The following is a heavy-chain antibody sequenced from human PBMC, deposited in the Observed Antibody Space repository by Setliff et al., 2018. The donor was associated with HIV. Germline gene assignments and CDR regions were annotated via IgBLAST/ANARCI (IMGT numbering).Heavy chain of an antibody. CDR3: AKTQTVITVYGPFDS. CDR2: ISGSGGST. Sequence: PGESLKISCAASGFTFSSYAMSWVRQAPGKGLEWVSAISGSGGSTYYADSVKGRFTISRDNSNNTVYLQMNSLRAEDTAMYYCAKTQTVITVYGPFDSWGQGTPVTVSS. D-gene: IGHD4-4*01. J-gene: IGHJ4*02. V-gene: IGHV3-23*01. CDR1: GFTFSSYA.